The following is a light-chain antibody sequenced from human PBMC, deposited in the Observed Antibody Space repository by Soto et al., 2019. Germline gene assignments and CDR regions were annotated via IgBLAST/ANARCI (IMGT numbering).Light chain of an antibody. V-gene: IGKV3-20*01. CDR3: QQYGSYPFP. J-gene: IGKJ1*01. CDR1: QSVSSSC. Sequence: LFTPSPGTPAFSPRKRATLSCTASQSVSSSCLAWYQQKPGRGPRLLIHGPSRRDSGIPARFSASGSGTEFTLTISSLEPDDFAVYYCQQYGSYPFPFGQGTKVDIK. CDR2: GPS.